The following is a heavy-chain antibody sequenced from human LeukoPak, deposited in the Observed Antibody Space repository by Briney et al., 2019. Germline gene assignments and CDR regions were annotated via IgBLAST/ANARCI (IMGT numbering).Heavy chain of an antibody. CDR3: AKAIYASGSPYTSIDY. D-gene: IGHD3-10*01. V-gene: IGHV3-30*18. CDR1: GFTFSSYG. J-gene: IGHJ4*02. CDR2: ISYDGSNK. Sequence: GGSLRLSCAASGFTFSSYGMHWVSQAPGKGLEWVAVISYDGSNKYYADSVKGRFTISRDNSKNTLYLQMNSLRAEDTAVYYCAKAIYASGSPYTSIDYWGQGTLVTVSS.